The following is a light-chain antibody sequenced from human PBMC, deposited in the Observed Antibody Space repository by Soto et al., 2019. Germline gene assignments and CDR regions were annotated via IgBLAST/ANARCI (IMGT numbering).Light chain of an antibody. CDR2: YDS. Sequence: SSELTQPPSVSVAPEKTARITCGGNNIGSKSVHWYQQRPGQAPVLVIYYDSDRPSGIPERFSGSNSGNTATLTISRVEAGDEADYYCQVWDSSSDHVVFGGGTQLTVL. CDR3: QVWDSSSDHVV. J-gene: IGLJ3*02. CDR1: NIGSKS. V-gene: IGLV3-21*04.